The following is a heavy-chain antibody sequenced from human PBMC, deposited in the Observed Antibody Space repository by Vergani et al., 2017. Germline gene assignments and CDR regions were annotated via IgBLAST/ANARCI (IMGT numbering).Heavy chain of an antibody. CDR1: GYTLTELS. D-gene: IGHD6-6*01. J-gene: IGHJ4*02. CDR2: FDPEDGET. V-gene: IGHV1-24*01. Sequence: VQLVQSGAEVRKPGASVKVSCQVSGYTLTELSMHWVRQAPGQGIEWMGGFDPEDGETIYAQKIQGRVTMTEDTSTDTAYMELSRLRSEDTAVYYCATDIRAGEPYSSSYWGQGTLVTVSS. CDR3: ATDIRAGEPYSSSY.